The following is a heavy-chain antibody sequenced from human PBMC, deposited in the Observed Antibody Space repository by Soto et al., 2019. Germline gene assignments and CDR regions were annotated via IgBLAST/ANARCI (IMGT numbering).Heavy chain of an antibody. D-gene: IGHD3-22*01. J-gene: IGHJ4*02. Sequence: QVQLVQSGAEVKKPGSSVKVSCKASGGTFSSYAISWVRQAPGQGLEWMGGIIPIFGTANYAQKFQGRVTITADKSTSTAYMELSSLRSEDTAVYYCASYYYDSSGSLHYFDYWGQGTLVTVSS. CDR2: IIPIFGTA. CDR3: ASYYYDSSGSLHYFDY. V-gene: IGHV1-69*06. CDR1: GGTFSSYA.